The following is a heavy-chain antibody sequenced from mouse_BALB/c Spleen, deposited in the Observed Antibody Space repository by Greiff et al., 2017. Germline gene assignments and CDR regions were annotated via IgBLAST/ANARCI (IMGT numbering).Heavy chain of an antibody. Sequence: EVKLQESGPDLVKPSQSLSLTCTVTGYSITSGYSWHWIRQFPGNKLEWMGYIHYSGSTNYNPSLKSRISITRDTSKNQFFLQLNSVTTEDTATYYCARRDDGYDRDYAMDYWGQGTSVTVSS. CDR2: IHYSGST. V-gene: IGHV3-1*02. CDR3: ARRDDGYDRDYAMDY. CDR1: GYSITSGYS. J-gene: IGHJ4*01. D-gene: IGHD2-3*01.